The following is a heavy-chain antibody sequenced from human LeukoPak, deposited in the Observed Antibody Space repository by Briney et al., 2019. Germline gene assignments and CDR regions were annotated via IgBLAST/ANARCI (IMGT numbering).Heavy chain of an antibody. Sequence: VASVKVSCKASGYTFTSYAMHWVRQAPGQRLEWMGWINAGNGSTKYSQKFQGRVTITRDTSASTAYMELSSLRSEDTAVYYCARDASSSWYPYYFDYWGQGTLVTVSS. V-gene: IGHV1-3*01. CDR1: GYTFTSYA. CDR2: INAGNGST. J-gene: IGHJ4*02. D-gene: IGHD6-13*01. CDR3: ARDASSSWYPYYFDY.